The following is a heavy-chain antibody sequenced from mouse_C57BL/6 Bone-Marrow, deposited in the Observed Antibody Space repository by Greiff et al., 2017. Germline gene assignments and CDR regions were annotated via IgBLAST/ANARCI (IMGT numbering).Heavy chain of an antibody. D-gene: IGHD1-1*01. CDR2: IYPGSGST. J-gene: IGHJ1*03. CDR1: GYTFTSYW. Sequence: QVQLQQPGAELVKPGASVKMSCKASGYTFTSYWITWVKPRPGPGLEWIGDIYPGSGSTNYNEKFKSKSTLTVDTSSSTAYMQLSSLTSEDSSVYYCARHLGYYGSSYWYFDVWGTGTTVTVSS. CDR3: ARHLGYYGSSYWYFDV. V-gene: IGHV1-55*01.